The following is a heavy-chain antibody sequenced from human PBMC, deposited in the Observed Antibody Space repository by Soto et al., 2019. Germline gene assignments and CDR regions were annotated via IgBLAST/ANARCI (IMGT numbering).Heavy chain of an antibody. Sequence: GPVKVSCKASGYTFTSYYMHWVRQAPGQGLEWMGIINPSGGSTSYAQKFQGRVTMTRDTSTSTVYMELSSLRSEDTAVYYCAREVYSSGINDAFDIWGQGTMVTVSS. CDR3: AREVYSSGINDAFDI. CDR1: GYTFTSYY. D-gene: IGHD3-22*01. J-gene: IGHJ3*02. V-gene: IGHV1-46*03. CDR2: INPSGGST.